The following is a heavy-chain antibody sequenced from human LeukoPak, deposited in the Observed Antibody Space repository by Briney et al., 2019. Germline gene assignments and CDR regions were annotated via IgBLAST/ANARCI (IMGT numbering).Heavy chain of an antibody. V-gene: IGHV4-4*07. Sequence: SETLSLTCTVSGGSISSYYWSWIRQPAGKGLEWIGRIYTSGSTNYNPSLKSRVTMSVDTSKNQFSLKLSSVTAADTAVYYCARDDFWSGYYTLDYWGQGTLVTVSS. D-gene: IGHD3-3*01. CDR2: IYTSGST. J-gene: IGHJ4*02. CDR3: ARDDFWSGYYTLDY. CDR1: GGSISSYY.